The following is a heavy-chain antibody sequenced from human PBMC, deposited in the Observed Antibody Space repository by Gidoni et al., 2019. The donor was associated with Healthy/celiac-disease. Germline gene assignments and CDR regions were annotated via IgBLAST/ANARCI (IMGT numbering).Heavy chain of an antibody. V-gene: IGHV4-34*01. J-gene: IGHJ6*02. CDR3: ARGPGIVVVPAAPITQKYYYYGMDV. CDR1: GGSLSGYY. CDR2: INHSGST. D-gene: IGHD2-2*01. Sequence: QVQLQQWGAGLLKPSETLSLTCAVYGGSLSGYYWSWICQPPGRGLEWIGEINHSGSTNYNPSLKSRVTISVDTSKNQFSLKLSSVTAADTAVYYCARGPGIVVVPAAPITQKYYYYGMDVWGQGTTVTVSS.